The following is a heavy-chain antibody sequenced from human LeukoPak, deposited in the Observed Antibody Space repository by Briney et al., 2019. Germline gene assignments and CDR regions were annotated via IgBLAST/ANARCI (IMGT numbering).Heavy chain of an antibody. CDR1: GGSISSYY. Sequence: SETLSLTCTVSGGSISSYYWSWIRQPPGKGLEWIGYIYYSGSTNYNPSLKSRVTISVDTSKNQFSLKLSSVTAADTAVYYCARVRGNPSYYFDYWGQGTLVTASS. CDR2: IYYSGST. V-gene: IGHV4-59*01. J-gene: IGHJ4*02. CDR3: ARVRGNPSYYFDY. D-gene: IGHD4-23*01.